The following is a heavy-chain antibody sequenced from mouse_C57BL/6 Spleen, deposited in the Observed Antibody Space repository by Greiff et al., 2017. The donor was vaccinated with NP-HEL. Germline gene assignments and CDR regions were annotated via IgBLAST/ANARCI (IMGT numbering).Heavy chain of an antibody. J-gene: IGHJ2*01. CDR3: ARWGYDYTVDY. CDR1: GYTFTDYY. V-gene: IGHV1-76*01. CDR2: IYPGSGNT. D-gene: IGHD2-4*01. Sequence: QVQLQQSGAELVRPGASVKLSCKASGYTFTDYYINWVKQRPGQGLEWIARIYPGSGNTYYNEKFKGKATLTAEKSSSTAYMQLSSLTSEDSAVYFCARWGYDYTVDYWGQGTTLTVSS.